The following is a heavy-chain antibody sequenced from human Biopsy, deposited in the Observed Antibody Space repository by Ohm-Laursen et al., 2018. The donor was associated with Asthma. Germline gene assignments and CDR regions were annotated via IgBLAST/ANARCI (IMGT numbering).Heavy chain of an antibody. V-gene: IGHV4-34*01. CDR2: TNEGGVT. CDR3: ARGPELDV. J-gene: IGHJ6*02. CDR1: PGSFSGFF. Sequence: SDTLSLTCHVYPGSFSGFFWTWTRQSPGKGLEWIGETNEGGVTNNNPSLKSRVIISIDTYWNRVSLKLTSVTAADTAVYYCARGPELDVWGQGTTVTVSS.